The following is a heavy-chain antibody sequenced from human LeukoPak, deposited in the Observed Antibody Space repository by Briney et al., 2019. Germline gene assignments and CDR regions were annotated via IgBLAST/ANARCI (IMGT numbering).Heavy chain of an antibody. V-gene: IGHV1-8*01. CDR1: GYTFTSYD. CDR2: MNANSGNT. Sequence: GASVKVSCKAYGYTFTSYDSNWVRQATGQGLEWMGCMNANSGNTGYAQKFQGRVTMTRNTSISTAYMELSSLRSEDTAVYYCARAPESTGSGMNWFDPWGQGTLVTVSS. CDR3: ARAPESTGSGMNWFDP. J-gene: IGHJ5*02. D-gene: IGHD3-10*01.